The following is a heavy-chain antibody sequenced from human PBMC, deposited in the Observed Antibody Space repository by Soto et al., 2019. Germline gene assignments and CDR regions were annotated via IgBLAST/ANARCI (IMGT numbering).Heavy chain of an antibody. V-gene: IGHV3-74*01. D-gene: IGHD1-26*01. CDR1: GFTFSSYW. CDR2: INSDGSST. Sequence: EVQLVESGGGLVQPGGSLRLSCAASGFTFSSYWMHWVRQAPGKGLVWVSRINSDGSSTSYADSVKGRFTISRDNSKNTLYLQMNSLRAEDTAVYYCAREGRELLRGYYFDYWGQGTLVTVSS. CDR3: AREGRELLRGYYFDY. J-gene: IGHJ4*02.